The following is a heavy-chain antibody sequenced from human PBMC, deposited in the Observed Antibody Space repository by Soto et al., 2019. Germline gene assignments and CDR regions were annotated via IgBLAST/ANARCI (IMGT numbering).Heavy chain of an antibody. D-gene: IGHD5-12*01. CDR1: GFTFSDYY. J-gene: IGHJ4*02. CDR2: ISGSGSDT. V-gene: IGHV3-11*05. CDR3: ARSLRGYSGYSGY. Sequence: QVQLVESGGGLVKPGGCLRLSCAASGFTFSDYYMSWIRQAPGKGLEWVSYISGSGSDTNYADSVKGRFTVSRDSAKNSLYLQMNSLRAEDTAVYYCARSLRGYSGYSGYWGQGTLVTVSS.